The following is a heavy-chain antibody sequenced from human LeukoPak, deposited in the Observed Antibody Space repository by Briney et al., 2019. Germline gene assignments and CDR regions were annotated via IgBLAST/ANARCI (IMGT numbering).Heavy chain of an antibody. J-gene: IGHJ5*02. D-gene: IGHD3-22*01. CDR3: ASGYYDSSGSPNWFDP. V-gene: IGHV3-21*01. CDR1: GFTFSSYS. Sequence: GGSLRLSCAASGFTFSSYSMNWVRQAPGKGLEWVSSVSSSSYIYYADSVKGRFTISRDNAKNSLYLQMNSLRAEDTAVYYCASGYYDSSGSPNWFDPWGQGTLVTVSS. CDR2: VSSSSYI.